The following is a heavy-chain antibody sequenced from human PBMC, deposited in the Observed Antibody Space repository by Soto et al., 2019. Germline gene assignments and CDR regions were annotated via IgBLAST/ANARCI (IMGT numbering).Heavy chain of an antibody. CDR3: ARHPTYGPLVY. CDR1: GDSGGFISSSSYH. Sequence: QLQLQESGPGLVKPSETLSLTCTVSGDSGGFISSSSYHWGWIRQPPGKGLEWIGNLYYSGSTSYHPSLKSRVNISGDTSKDQFSLRLTSVTAADTPVYYCARHPTYGPLVYWGQGTLVTVSS. J-gene: IGHJ4*02. D-gene: IGHD4-17*01. CDR2: LYYSGST. V-gene: IGHV4-39*01.